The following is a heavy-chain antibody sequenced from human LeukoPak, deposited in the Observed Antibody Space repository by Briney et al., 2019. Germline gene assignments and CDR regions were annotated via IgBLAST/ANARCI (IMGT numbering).Heavy chain of an antibody. D-gene: IGHD4-17*01. CDR1: GGSFSGYY. J-gene: IGHJ6*03. Sequence: SETLSLTCAVYGGSFSGYYWSWIRQPPGKGLEWIGEINHSGSTNYNPSLKSRVTISVDTSKNQFSLKLSSVTAADTAVYYCARAAQDGHYYYMDVWGKGTTVTVSS. CDR2: INHSGST. CDR3: ARAAQDGHYYYMDV. V-gene: IGHV4-34*01.